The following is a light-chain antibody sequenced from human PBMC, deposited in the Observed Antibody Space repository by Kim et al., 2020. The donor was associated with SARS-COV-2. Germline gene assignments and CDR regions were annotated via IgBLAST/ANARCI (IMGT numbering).Light chain of an antibody. J-gene: IGKJ1*01. V-gene: IGKV1-27*01. CDR3: QKYNSAPL. CDR2: AAS. CDR1: QVISNY. Sequence: DIQMTQSPSSLSASVGDRVTITCRASQVISNYLAWYQQKPGKVPKLLIYAASTLQSGVPSRFSGSGSGTDFTLTISSLQPEDVATYYCQKYNSAPLFGQGTKVDIK.